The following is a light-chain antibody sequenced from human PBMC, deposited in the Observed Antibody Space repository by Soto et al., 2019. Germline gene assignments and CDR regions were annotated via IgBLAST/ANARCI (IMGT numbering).Light chain of an antibody. J-gene: IGKJ4*01. CDR3: QQYGNSPLT. Sequence: EIVLTQSPGTLSLSPGEGATLSCRASQSVSSSYLAWYQKKPGRAPRLLIYAASSRATGIPDRFSGSGSATDFTLTISRLEPEDFAVYYCQQYGNSPLTFGGGTKVEIK. CDR2: AAS. V-gene: IGKV3-20*01. CDR1: QSVSSSY.